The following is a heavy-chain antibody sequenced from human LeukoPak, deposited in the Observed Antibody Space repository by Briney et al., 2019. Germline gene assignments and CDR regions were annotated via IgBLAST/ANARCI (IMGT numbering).Heavy chain of an antibody. V-gene: IGHV1-3*01. CDR1: GYTFTSYA. CDR3: AREVSITIFGVAYYYYGMDV. Sequence: ASVKVSCKASGYTFTSYAMHWVRQAPGQRLEWMGWINAGNGNTKYSQKFQGRVTITRDTSASTAYMELSSLRSEDTAVYYCAREVSITIFGVAYYYYGMDVWGQGTTVTVSS. D-gene: IGHD3-3*01. CDR2: INAGNGNT. J-gene: IGHJ6*02.